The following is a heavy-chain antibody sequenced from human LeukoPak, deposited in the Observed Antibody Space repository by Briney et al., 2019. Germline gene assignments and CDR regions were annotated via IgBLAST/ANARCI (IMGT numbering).Heavy chain of an antibody. CDR3: ARAAGRWGSGYFDY. CDR2: IYHSGST. D-gene: IGHD2-15*01. V-gene: IGHV4-30-2*01. J-gene: IGHJ4*02. Sequence: PSETLSLTCAVSGGSISSGGYSWSWIRRPPGKGLEWIGYIYHSGSTYYNPSLRSRVTISVDRSKNQFSLKLSSVTAADTAVYYCARAAGRWGSGYFDYWGQGTLVTVSS. CDR1: GGSISSGGYS.